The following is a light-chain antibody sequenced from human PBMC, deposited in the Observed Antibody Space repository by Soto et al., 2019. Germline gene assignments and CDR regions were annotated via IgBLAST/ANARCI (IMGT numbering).Light chain of an antibody. V-gene: IGKV3-15*01. J-gene: IGKJ4*01. Sequence: SQSQAPLSACPVESATLACRASESVSDNLAWYHQKPGHDPRLLIYGASTRATGTPPRCSGSGAGTEFTPTIISLQSEDFGVYYCQQYDSWLSLTFGGGTKVDIK. CDR1: ESVSDN. CDR2: GAS. CDR3: QQYDSWLSLT.